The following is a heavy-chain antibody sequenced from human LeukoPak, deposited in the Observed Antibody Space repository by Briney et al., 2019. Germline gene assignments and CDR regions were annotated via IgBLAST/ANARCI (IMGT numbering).Heavy chain of an antibody. CDR1: GYTFTGHF. CDR2: IEPKSGGT. V-gene: IGHV1-2*02. J-gene: IGHJ4*02. D-gene: IGHD2-2*02. Sequence: ASVKVSCTASGYTFTGHFMHWVRQAPGQGLEWMGWIEPKSGGTHYGHKFQGRVTMTREKSMSTAYMELSRLKADDTAVYYCAREMGVVPTAIPTVDSWGQGTLVTVSS. CDR3: AREMGVVPTAIPTVDS.